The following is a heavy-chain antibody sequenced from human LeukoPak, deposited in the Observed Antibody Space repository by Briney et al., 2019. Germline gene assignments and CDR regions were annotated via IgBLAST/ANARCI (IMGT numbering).Heavy chain of an antibody. CDR1: GYSISNGYY. CDR2: IYYSGST. V-gene: IGHV4-61*01. CDR3: ARAAYYYDSSGYYPIDY. J-gene: IGHJ4*02. D-gene: IGHD3-22*01. Sequence: SETLSLTCTVSGYSISNGYYWSWIRQPPGKGLEWIGYIYYSGSTNYNPSLKSRVTISVDTSKNQFSLKLSSVTAADTAVYCCARAAYYYDSSGYYPIDYWGQGTLVTVSS.